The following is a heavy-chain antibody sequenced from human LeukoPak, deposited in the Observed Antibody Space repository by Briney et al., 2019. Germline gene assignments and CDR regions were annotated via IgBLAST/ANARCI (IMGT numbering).Heavy chain of an antibody. D-gene: IGHD1-7*01. CDR2: VYYSGTT. CDR1: GGSVSSSSSY. CDR3: VRQNSDYYYYYLDV. Sequence: KPSETPSLTCTVSGGSVSSSSSYWAWIRQPPGRGLEWIGSVYYSGTTYYNTSLESRVTISEDTSRNRFSLMLSSVTAADTAVYYCVRQNSDYYYYYLDVWGEGTTVIVSS. J-gene: IGHJ6*03. V-gene: IGHV4-39*01.